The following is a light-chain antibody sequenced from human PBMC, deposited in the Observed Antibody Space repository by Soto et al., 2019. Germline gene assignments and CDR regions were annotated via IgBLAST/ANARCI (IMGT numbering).Light chain of an antibody. Sequence: EIVMTQSPATLSVSPGERATLSCRASQSVRSNLAWYQQKPGQAPRLLIYGASTRATGIPARFSGSGSGTEFILTISSLQSEDFAVYYCQQYNNWTFGQGTKVEIK. CDR3: QQYNNWT. V-gene: IGKV3-15*01. CDR2: GAS. J-gene: IGKJ1*01. CDR1: QSVRSN.